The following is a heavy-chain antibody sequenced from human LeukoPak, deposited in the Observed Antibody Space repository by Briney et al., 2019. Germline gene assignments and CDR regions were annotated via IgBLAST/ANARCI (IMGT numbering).Heavy chain of an antibody. Sequence: SETLSLTCTVSGGSISSYYWSWIRQPPGKGLEWIGYIYTSGRTNYNPSPKSRVTISVDTSKNQFSLKLSSVTAADTAVYYCAGSYSSSPLFDYWGQGTLVTVSS. J-gene: IGHJ4*02. CDR2: IYTSGRT. V-gene: IGHV4-4*09. CDR1: GGSISSYY. D-gene: IGHD6-6*01. CDR3: AGSYSSSPLFDY.